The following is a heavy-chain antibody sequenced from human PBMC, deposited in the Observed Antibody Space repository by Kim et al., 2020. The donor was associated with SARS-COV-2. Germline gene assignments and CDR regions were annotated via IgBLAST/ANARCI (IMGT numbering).Heavy chain of an antibody. V-gene: IGHV4-34*01. D-gene: IGHD1-20*01. J-gene: IGHJ4*02. CDR3: ARDNVPSRSYYFDF. Sequence: PSLKSRLTISVDTSKNQFSLKLSSVTAADTAVYYCARDNVPSRSYYFDFWGQGSLVTVSS.